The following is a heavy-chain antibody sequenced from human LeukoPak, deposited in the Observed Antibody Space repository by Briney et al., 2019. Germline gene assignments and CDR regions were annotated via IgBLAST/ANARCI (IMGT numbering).Heavy chain of an antibody. D-gene: IGHD6-13*01. V-gene: IGHV1-2*02. CDR3: ARDKARLAAAGYIDY. CDR1: GYTFTGYY. J-gene: IGHJ4*02. CDR2: INPNSGGT. Sequence: GASVKVSCKASGYTFTGYYMHWVRQAPGQGLEWMGWINPNSGGTNYAQKFQGRVTMTRDTSISTAYMELSRLRSDDTAVYYCARDKARLAAAGYIDYWGQGTLVTVSS.